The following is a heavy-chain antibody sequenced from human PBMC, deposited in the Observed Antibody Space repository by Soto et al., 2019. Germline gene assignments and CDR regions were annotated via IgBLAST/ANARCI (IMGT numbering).Heavy chain of an antibody. CDR3: TRHDSSGWYYFDY. Sequence: GGSLRLSCAASGFTVSSNYMSWVRQAPGKGLEWVSVIYSGGSTYYADSVKGRFTISRHNSKNTLYLQMNSLRAEDTAVYYCTRHDSSGWYYFDYWGQGTLVTVSS. J-gene: IGHJ4*02. D-gene: IGHD6-19*01. CDR1: GFTVSSNY. CDR2: IYSGGST. V-gene: IGHV3-53*04.